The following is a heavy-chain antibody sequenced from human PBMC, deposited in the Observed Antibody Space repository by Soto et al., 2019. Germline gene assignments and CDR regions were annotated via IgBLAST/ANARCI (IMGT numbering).Heavy chain of an antibody. J-gene: IGHJ6*02. V-gene: IGHV3-30*18. CDR3: AKDLLRYFDWLVPDV. CDR2: ISYDRSNK. CDR1: GFTFSSYG. Sequence: GGSLRLSCAASGFTFSSYGMHWVRQAPGKGLEWVAVISYDRSNKYYADSVKGRFTISRDNSKNTLYLQMNSLRAEDTAVYYCAKDLLRYFDWLVPDVWGQGTTVTVSS. D-gene: IGHD3-9*01.